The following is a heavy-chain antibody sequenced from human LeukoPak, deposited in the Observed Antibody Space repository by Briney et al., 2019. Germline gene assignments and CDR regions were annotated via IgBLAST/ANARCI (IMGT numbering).Heavy chain of an antibody. CDR1: VYTFTSYG. V-gene: IGHV1-18*01. J-gene: IGHJ4*02. Sequence: GASVKVSCKASVYTFTSYGISWVRQAPGQGLDGMGWISAYNCNTNYAQKRQGRVTMTRDPSISTAYLELSRLRSDDTAVYYCARPTPQLLIWFGELQPQGFDYWGQGTLVTVSS. CDR3: ARPTPQLLIWFGELQPQGFDY. D-gene: IGHD3-10*01. CDR2: ISAYNCNT.